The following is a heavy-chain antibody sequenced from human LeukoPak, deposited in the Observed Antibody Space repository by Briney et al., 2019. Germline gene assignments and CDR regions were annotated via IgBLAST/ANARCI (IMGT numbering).Heavy chain of an antibody. V-gene: IGHV4-34*01. D-gene: IGHD6-13*01. CDR3: AIAAARTDYYYYYMDV. Sequence: SETLSLTCAVYGGSFSGYYWSGIRQPPGKGREWIGEINHSGSTNYNPSRKSRVTISVDTSKNQFSLKLSSVTAADTAVYYCAIAAARTDYYYYYMDVWGKGTTVTVSS. J-gene: IGHJ6*03. CDR1: GGSFSGYY. CDR2: INHSGST.